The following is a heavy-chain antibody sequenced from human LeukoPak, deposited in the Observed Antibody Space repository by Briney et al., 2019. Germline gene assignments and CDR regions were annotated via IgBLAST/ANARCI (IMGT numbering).Heavy chain of an antibody. CDR1: GGSISSTSYY. CDR2: MYYRGTT. J-gene: IGHJ4*02. V-gene: IGHV4-39*07. D-gene: IGHD3-22*01. Sequence: SETLSLTCAVSGGSISSTSYYWGWIRQPPGKGLEWIGSMYYRGTTYNNPSLKSRVAISVVTPKNQFSLKLSSVTAADTAVYYCVCSGGYYSHFEFWGQGTQVTVSS. CDR3: VCSGGYYSHFEF.